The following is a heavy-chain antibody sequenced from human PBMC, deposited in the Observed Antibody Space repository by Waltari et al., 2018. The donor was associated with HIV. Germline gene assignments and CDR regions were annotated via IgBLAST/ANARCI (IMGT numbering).Heavy chain of an antibody. V-gene: IGHV5-51*01. CDR2: IYPGDSDT. J-gene: IGHJ5*02. D-gene: IGHD6-19*01. CDR1: GYSFTSYW. Sequence: EVQLVQSGAEVKKPGESLKISCKGSGYSFTSYWIGGVRQMPGKGLEWMGIIYPGDSDTRYSPSFQGQVTISADKSISTAYLQWSSLKASDTAMYYCARQLRAVAGGRGFDPWGQGTLVTVSS. CDR3: ARQLRAVAGGRGFDP.